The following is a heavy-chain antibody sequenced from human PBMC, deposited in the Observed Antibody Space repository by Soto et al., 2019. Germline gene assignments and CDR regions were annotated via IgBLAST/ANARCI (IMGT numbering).Heavy chain of an antibody. V-gene: IGHV3-30-3*01. J-gene: IGHJ3*01. Sequence: GGSLRLSCAASGFKFSSYAMHWVRQAPGKGLEWVAVISYDGSNKYYAASVKGRFTISRDNSKNTLYLQMNSLRAEDTAVYCCASGRRLYSGPSFTLWGQGTMATVSS. CDR1: GFKFSSYA. CDR3: ASGRRLYSGPSFTL. D-gene: IGHD1-26*01. CDR2: ISYDGSNK.